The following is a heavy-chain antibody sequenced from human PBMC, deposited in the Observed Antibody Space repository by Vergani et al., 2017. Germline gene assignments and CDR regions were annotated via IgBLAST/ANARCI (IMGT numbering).Heavy chain of an antibody. D-gene: IGHD3-22*01. CDR3: ARDSADSSGYYYLS. J-gene: IGHJ5*02. Sequence: QVQLQQWGAGLLKPSETLSLTCTVSGGSISSGGYYWSWIRQHPGKGLEWIGYIYYSGSTYYNPSLKSRVTISVDTSKNQFSLKLSSVTAADTAVYYCARDSADSSGYYYLSWGQGTLVTVSS. CDR2: IYYSGST. V-gene: IGHV4-31*03. CDR1: GGSISSGGYY.